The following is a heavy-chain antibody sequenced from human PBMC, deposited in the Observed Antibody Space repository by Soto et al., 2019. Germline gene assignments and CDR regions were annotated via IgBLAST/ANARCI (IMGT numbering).Heavy chain of an antibody. D-gene: IGHD3-10*01. CDR2: ISGSGGST. CDR1: GFTFSSYA. CDR3: AKMFPDHYYGSGSQIDY. J-gene: IGHJ4*02. V-gene: IGHV3-23*01. Sequence: EVQLLESGGGLVQPGGSLRLSCAASGFTFSSYAMSWVRQAPGKGLEWVSAISGSGGSTYYADSVKGRFTISRDNSKNTLYLQMNSLRAEDTAVYYCAKMFPDHYYGSGSQIDYWGQGTLVTVSS.